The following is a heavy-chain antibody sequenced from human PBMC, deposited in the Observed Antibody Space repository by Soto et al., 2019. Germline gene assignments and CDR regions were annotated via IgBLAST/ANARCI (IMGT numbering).Heavy chain of an antibody. J-gene: IGHJ4*02. CDR2: IYYSGST. CDR1: GGSISSGGYY. CDR3: ARDQRGIAAAGFDY. Sequence: SETLSLTCTVSGGSISSGGYYWSWIRQHPGKGLEWIGYIYYSGSTYYNPSLKSRVTISVDTSKNQFSLKLSSVTAADTAVYYCARDQRGIAAAGFDYWGQGTLVTVSS. V-gene: IGHV4-31*03. D-gene: IGHD6-13*01.